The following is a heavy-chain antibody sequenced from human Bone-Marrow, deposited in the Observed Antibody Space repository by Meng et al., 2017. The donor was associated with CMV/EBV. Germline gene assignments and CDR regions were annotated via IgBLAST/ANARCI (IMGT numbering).Heavy chain of an antibody. V-gene: IGHV3-23*01. D-gene: IGHD2-2*02. CDR1: GFTVSSNY. CDR2: ISGSGVST. CDR3: AKAGMRCSSANCYNSFDY. J-gene: IGHJ4*02. Sequence: GESLKISCAASGFTVSSNYMSWVRQAPGKGLEWVSSISGSGVSTNYADSVKGRFTISRDNSKNTLYLQMNSLRADDTAVYYCAKAGMRCSSANCYNSFDYWGQGTLVTVSS.